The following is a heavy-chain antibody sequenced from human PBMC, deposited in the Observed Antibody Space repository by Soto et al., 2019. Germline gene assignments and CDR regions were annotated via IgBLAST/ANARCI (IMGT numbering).Heavy chain of an antibody. D-gene: IGHD3-10*01. V-gene: IGHV1-18*01. CDR1: GYTFTSYG. CDR3: AREEGVNGMDV. Sequence: QVQLVQSGAEVKKPGASVKVSCKASGYTFTSYGISWVRQAPGQGLEWMGWISAYNGNTNYAQKLQGRVTMTTDTATSTADMELRSLRSDDTAVYYWAREEGVNGMDVWGQGTTGTVSS. CDR2: ISAYNGNT. J-gene: IGHJ6*02.